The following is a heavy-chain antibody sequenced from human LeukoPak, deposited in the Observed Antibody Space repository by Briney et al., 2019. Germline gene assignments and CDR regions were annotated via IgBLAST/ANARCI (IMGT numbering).Heavy chain of an antibody. CDR1: GFAFSDYP. J-gene: IGHJ4*02. CDR3: ARVDYGDYAGEDY. V-gene: IGHV3-23*01. CDR2: ISASGLST. Sequence: GGSLRLSCAASGFAFSDYPMSWVRQAPGKGLEWVSAISASGLSTYYADSVKGRFTISRDNAKNSLYLQMNSLRAEDTAVYYCARVDYGDYAGEDYWGQGTLVTVSS. D-gene: IGHD4-17*01.